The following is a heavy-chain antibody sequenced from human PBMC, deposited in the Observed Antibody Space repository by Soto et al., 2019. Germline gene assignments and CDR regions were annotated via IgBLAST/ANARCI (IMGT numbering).Heavy chain of an antibody. CDR1: GGTFSSYT. V-gene: IGHV1-69*08. D-gene: IGHD3-10*01. J-gene: IGHJ6*02. CDR2: IIPILGIA. CDR3: AREVRGVPYYYYGMDV. Sequence: QVQLVQSGAEVKKPGSSVKVSCKASGGTFSSYTISWVRQAPGQGLEWMGRIIPILGIANYAQKFQGRVTITADKSTSTAYMELSSLRSEDTAVYYCAREVRGVPYYYYGMDVWGQGTTVTVSS.